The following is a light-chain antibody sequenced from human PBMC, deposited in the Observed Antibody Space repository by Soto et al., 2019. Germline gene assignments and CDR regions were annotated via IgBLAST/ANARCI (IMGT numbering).Light chain of an antibody. J-gene: IGKJ1*01. CDR2: DAS. CDR1: QDISPY. CDR3: QQTYRTRT. V-gene: IGKV1-39*01. Sequence: DIQMTQSPASLSASAGDRVTITCRASQDISPYLKWYQHRPGKAPKLLTFDASTLHRGVPSRFSGSVSGPEFNLTVSRLQPEDFATYDCQQTYRTRTFGPGATVDMK.